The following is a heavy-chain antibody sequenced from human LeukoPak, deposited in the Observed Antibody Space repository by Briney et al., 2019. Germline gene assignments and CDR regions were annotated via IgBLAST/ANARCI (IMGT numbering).Heavy chain of an antibody. V-gene: IGHV3-23*01. CDR3: AKDRGEGVTNYYFDL. J-gene: IGHJ2*01. CDR1: GFTFSNYA. D-gene: IGHD1-7*01. Sequence: GGSLRLSCAASGFTFSNYAMSWVRQAPGKGLEWVSTISGSGRSTYYADSVKGRFTISRDNSKHTLYLQVSSLRAEDTAVYYCAKDRGEGVTNYYFDLWGRGTLVTVSS. CDR2: ISGSGRST.